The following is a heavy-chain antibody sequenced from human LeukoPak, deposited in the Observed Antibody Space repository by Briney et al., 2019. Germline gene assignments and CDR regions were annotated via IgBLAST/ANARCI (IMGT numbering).Heavy chain of an antibody. CDR3: ARESYDSSGYYGD. Sequence: GGSLRLSCAASGFTFSSYWMHWVRQAPGKGLVWVSRIISDGSSTGYADSVKGRFTISRDNAKNTVYLQMNSLRAEDAAVYYCARESYDSSGYYGDWGQGTLVTVSS. V-gene: IGHV3-74*01. CDR1: GFTFSSYW. J-gene: IGHJ4*02. CDR2: IISDGSST. D-gene: IGHD3-22*01.